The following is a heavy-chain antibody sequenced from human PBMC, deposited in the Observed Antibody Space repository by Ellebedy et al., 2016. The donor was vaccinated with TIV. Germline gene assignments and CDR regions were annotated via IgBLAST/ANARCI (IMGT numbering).Heavy chain of an antibody. Sequence: GGSLRLXCAASGFTFSSYWMSWVRQAPGKGLEWVANIKQDGSEKYYVDSVKGRFTISRDNAKNSLYLQMNSLRAEDTAVYYCARDLRYFDWFRFDPWGQGTLVTVSS. CDR3: ARDLRYFDWFRFDP. CDR2: IKQDGSEK. CDR1: GFTFSSYW. D-gene: IGHD3-9*01. J-gene: IGHJ5*02. V-gene: IGHV3-7*04.